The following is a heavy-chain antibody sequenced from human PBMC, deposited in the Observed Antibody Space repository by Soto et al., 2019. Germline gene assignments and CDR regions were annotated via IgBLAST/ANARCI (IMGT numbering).Heavy chain of an antibody. CDR3: AREIVEPAAIHYFDY. D-gene: IGHD2-2*02. Sequence: SETLSLTCTVSGGSISSGGYYWSWIRQHPGKGLEWIGYIYYSGSTYYNPSLKSRVTISVDTSKNQFSLKLSSVTAADTAVYYCAREIVEPAAIHYFDYWGQETLVTVSS. J-gene: IGHJ4*02. CDR1: GGSISSGGYY. CDR2: IYYSGST. V-gene: IGHV4-31*03.